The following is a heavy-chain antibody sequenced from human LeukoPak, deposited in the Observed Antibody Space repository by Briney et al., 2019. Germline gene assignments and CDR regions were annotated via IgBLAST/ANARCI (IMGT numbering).Heavy chain of an antibody. CDR1: GYTFTSCG. V-gene: IGHV1-18*01. Sequence: ASVKVSCKASGYTFTSCGISWVRQAPGQGLEWMGWISAYNGNTNYAQKLQGRVTMTTDTSTSTAYMELRSLRSDDTAVYYCARDSSGWYYFDYWGQGTLVTVSS. D-gene: IGHD6-19*01. CDR2: ISAYNGNT. J-gene: IGHJ4*02. CDR3: ARDSSGWYYFDY.